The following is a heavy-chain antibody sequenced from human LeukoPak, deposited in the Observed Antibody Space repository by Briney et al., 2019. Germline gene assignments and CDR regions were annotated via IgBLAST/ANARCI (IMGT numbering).Heavy chain of an antibody. CDR1: GYTFITFG. V-gene: IGHV1-18*01. CDR2: ISAYNGNT. CDR3: ARDAGVVVVPAAPIL. D-gene: IGHD2-2*01. J-gene: IGHJ4*02. Sequence: ASVKVSCKTSGYTFITFGISWVRQAPGQGLEWMGWISAYNGNTNYAQKFQGRVTMTTDTSTSTAYMELRSLRSDDTAVYFCARDAGVVVVPAAPILWGQGTLVIVSS.